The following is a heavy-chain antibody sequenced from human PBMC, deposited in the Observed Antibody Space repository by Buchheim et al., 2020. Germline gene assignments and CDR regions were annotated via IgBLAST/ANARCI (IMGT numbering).Heavy chain of an antibody. D-gene: IGHD3-3*01. CDR3: AREVNDFWSGYYLYYYYGMDV. J-gene: IGHJ6*02. V-gene: IGHV3-7*01. Sequence: EVQLVESGGGLVQPGGSLRLSCAASGFTFSSYWMSWVRQAPGKGLEWVANIKQDGSEKYYVDSVKGRFTISRDNAKNSLYLQMNSLRAEETAVYYCAREVNDFWSGYYLYYYYGMDVWGQGTT. CDR1: GFTFSSYW. CDR2: IKQDGSEK.